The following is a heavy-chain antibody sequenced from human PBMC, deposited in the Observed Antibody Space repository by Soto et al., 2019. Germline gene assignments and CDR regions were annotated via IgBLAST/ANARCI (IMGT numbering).Heavy chain of an antibody. CDR2: IYYSGST. J-gene: IGHJ5*02. Sequence: SETLSLTCTVSGGSISSYYWSWIRQPPGKGLEWIGYIYYSGSTNYNPSLKSRVTISVDTSKNQFSLKLSSVTAADTAVYYCARRVYDFWSGYYVDPWGQGTLVTVSS. CDR1: GGSISSYY. V-gene: IGHV4-59*08. D-gene: IGHD3-3*01. CDR3: ARRVYDFWSGYYVDP.